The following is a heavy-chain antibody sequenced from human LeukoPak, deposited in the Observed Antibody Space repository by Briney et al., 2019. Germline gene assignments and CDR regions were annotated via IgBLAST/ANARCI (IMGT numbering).Heavy chain of an antibody. CDR1: GFTFRNYA. J-gene: IGHJ4*02. Sequence: PGGSLRLSCAASGFTFRNYAMTWVRQAPGKGLEWVSVISGSGGYTFYADSVRGRFTISRDNSKNTLTLQMDSLRAEDTAIYYCAKQRGIYLDFDYWGQGTLVTVSS. V-gene: IGHV3-23*01. D-gene: IGHD1-26*01. CDR2: ISGSGGYT. CDR3: AKQRGIYLDFDY.